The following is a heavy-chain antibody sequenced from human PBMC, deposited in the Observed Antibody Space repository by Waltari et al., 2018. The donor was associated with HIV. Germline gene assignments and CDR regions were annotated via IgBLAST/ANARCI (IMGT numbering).Heavy chain of an antibody. J-gene: IGHJ2*01. CDR1: GFTFRRYN. CDR2: ISSSNNNV. V-gene: IGHV3-21*02. CDR3: ARRQAPYWYFDL. Sequence: QLVESGGGLVKAGGALRLSCAASGFTFRRYNKNWVRQVPGKGLEWVSSISSSNNNVFYGDSVKGRFTISRDNAKKSLFLQMNSLRGEDTAIYYCARRQAPYWYFDLWGRGTLVTVSS.